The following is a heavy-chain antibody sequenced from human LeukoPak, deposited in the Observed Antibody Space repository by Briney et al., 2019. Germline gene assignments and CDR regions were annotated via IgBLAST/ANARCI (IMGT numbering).Heavy chain of an antibody. V-gene: IGHV3-43*02. Sequence: QTGGSLRLSCAASRFTFDDYAMHWVRQAPGKGLEWFSLISGDGGTTYYADSVKGRFTISRDNSKNSLYLQMNSLRTEDTALYYCAKDKAYGDYVDYWGQGTLVTVSS. D-gene: IGHD4-17*01. CDR1: RFTFDDYA. CDR2: ISGDGGTT. CDR3: AKDKAYGDYVDY. J-gene: IGHJ4*02.